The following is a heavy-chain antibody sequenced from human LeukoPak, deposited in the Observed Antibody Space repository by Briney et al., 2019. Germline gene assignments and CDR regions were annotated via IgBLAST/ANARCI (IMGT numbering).Heavy chain of an antibody. Sequence: SETLSLTCAVFGGSFSGYYWSWIRQPPGKGLEWIGEINHSGSTNYNPSLKSRVTISVDTSKNQFSLKLSSVTAADTAVYYCARFDGRLGAFDIWGQGTMVTVSS. CDR3: ARFDGRLGAFDI. V-gene: IGHV4-34*01. J-gene: IGHJ3*02. D-gene: IGHD3-16*01. CDR2: INHSGST. CDR1: GGSFSGYY.